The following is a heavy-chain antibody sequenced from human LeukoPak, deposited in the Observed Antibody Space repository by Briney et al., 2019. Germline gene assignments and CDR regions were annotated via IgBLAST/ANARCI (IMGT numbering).Heavy chain of an antibody. CDR1: GASISSGGYS. CDR2: IYHSGST. V-gene: IGHV4-30-2*06. CDR3: AREVVVPAAMSFRYYYYGMDV. Sequence: SQTLSLTCAGSGASISSGGYSWSWIRQSPGKGLEWIGYIYHSGSTYYNPSLKSRATISVDRSKNQFSLKLSSVTAADTAVYFCAREVVVPAAMSFRYYYYGMDVWGKGTTVTVSS. D-gene: IGHD2-2*01. J-gene: IGHJ6*04.